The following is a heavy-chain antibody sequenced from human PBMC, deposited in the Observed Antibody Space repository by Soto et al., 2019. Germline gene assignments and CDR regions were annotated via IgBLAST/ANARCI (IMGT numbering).Heavy chain of an antibody. CDR3: TRGRASGSYYLLDY. CDR2: INPNSGNI. V-gene: IGHV1-8*01. Sequence: ASVKRSCKASGDTFTTYDINWVRQATGHGLEWMGWINPNSGNIGYAQRFQGRVTMTRDTAIRTAYMEVSSLRSDDTAVYYCTRGRASGSYYLLDYWGQGTLVTVSS. J-gene: IGHJ4*02. CDR1: GDTFTTYD. D-gene: IGHD3-10*01.